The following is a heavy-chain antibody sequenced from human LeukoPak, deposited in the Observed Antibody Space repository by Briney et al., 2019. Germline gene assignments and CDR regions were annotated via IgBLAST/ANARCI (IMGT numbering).Heavy chain of an antibody. CDR1: GFTFDDYA. Sequence: GGSLRLSCAASGFTFDDYAMHWVRQAPGKGLEWVSLISGDGGSTYYADSVKGRFTISRDNSKNTVYLQMNSLRPEDTAIYYCVKDKGTYCGGDCPPGDYWGQGTPVTVSS. J-gene: IGHJ4*02. V-gene: IGHV3-43*02. CDR2: ISGDGGST. CDR3: VKDKGTYCGGDCPPGDY. D-gene: IGHD2-21*01.